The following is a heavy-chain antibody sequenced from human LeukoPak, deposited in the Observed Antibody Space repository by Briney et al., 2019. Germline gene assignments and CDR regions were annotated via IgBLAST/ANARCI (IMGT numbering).Heavy chain of an antibody. V-gene: IGHV3-23*01. CDR2: ISASGIGT. J-gene: IGHJ4*02. CDR1: GFTFSTYV. CDR3: ANLRGSGSYYFDS. Sequence: PGGSLRLSCAASGFTFSTYVMSWVRQAPGKGLEWVSTISASGIGTYYADSVKGRFTASRDNSKNTLYLQMNSLRAEDTAVYFCANLRGSGSYYFDSWGQGTLVTVSS. D-gene: IGHD3-10*01.